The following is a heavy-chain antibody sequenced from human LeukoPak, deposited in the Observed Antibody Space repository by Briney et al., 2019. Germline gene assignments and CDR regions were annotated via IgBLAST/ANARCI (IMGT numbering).Heavy chain of an antibody. J-gene: IGHJ5*02. D-gene: IGHD6-19*01. CDR1: GFTFSTSV. CDR3: AKEGASSGRAGWLDP. V-gene: IGHV3-23*01. CDR2: IRGSDGTT. Sequence: PGGSLRLSCAASGFTFSTSVIHWVRQAPGKGLEWVSGIRGSDGTTHYADSVKGRYTISIDNSKIALYLQMNSLRAEDTAMYYCAKEGASSGRAGWLDPWGQGTLVTVSS.